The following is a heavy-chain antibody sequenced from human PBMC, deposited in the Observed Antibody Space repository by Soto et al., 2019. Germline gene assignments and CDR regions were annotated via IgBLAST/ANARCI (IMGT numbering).Heavy chain of an antibody. CDR1: GGSISSSSYY. D-gene: IGHD6-19*01. V-gene: IGHV4-39*01. CDR3: ASPSVYSSGWDAAFDI. CDR2: IYYSGST. Sequence: SETLSLTCTVSGGSISSSSYYWGWIRQPPGKGLEWIGSIYYSGSTYYNPSLKSRVTISVDTSKNQFSLKLSSVTAADTVVYYCASPSVYSSGWDAAFDIWGQGTMVTVSS. J-gene: IGHJ3*02.